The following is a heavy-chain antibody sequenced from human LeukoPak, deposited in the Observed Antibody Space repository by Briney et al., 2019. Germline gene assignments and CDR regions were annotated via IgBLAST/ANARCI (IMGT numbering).Heavy chain of an antibody. Sequence: PSGTLSLTCTVAGGSMSSANYYWSWIRQPAGKALEWIGRMYTSGSPKYNPSLKSRVTMSVDTSKNQFSLKLTSVTAADTAVYYCATDHWTNTSSSDYCGQGTLVTVSS. V-gene: IGHV4-61*02. J-gene: IGHJ4*02. D-gene: IGHD6-13*01. CDR3: ATDHWTNTSSSDY. CDR1: GGSMSSANYY. CDR2: MYTSGSP.